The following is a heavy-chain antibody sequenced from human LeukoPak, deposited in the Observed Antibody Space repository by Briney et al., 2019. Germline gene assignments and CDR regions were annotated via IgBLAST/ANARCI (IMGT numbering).Heavy chain of an antibody. J-gene: IGHJ1*01. D-gene: IGHD3-22*01. Sequence: GGSLRLSCVGSGFTFSSYHMNWVRQAPGKGLEWVAVISYDGSNKYYADSVKGRFTVSRDSSKNTLYLQMNSLRAEDTAVYYCAKEYYYDSIYFHYWGQGTLVTVSS. V-gene: IGHV3-30*18. CDR3: AKEYYYDSIYFHY. CDR1: GFTFSSYH. CDR2: ISYDGSNK.